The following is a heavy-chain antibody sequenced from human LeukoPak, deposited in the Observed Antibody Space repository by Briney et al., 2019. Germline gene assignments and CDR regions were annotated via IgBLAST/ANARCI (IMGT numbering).Heavy chain of an antibody. CDR3: AKDVLTWIQDYFDY. D-gene: IGHD5-18*01. J-gene: IGHJ4*02. CDR1: GFTFSSYA. V-gene: IGHV3-23*01. CDR2: ISGSGDNT. Sequence: GGSLRLSCAASGFTFSSYAMSWVRQAPGKGLEWVSGISGSGDNTYYADSVKGRFTISRDNSKNTLYLQMNSLRAEDTAVYYCAKDVLTWIQDYFDYWGQGTLVTVSS.